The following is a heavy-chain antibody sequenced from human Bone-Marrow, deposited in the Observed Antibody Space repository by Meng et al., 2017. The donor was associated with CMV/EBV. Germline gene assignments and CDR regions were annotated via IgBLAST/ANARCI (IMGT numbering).Heavy chain of an antibody. CDR3: AREQGAMGGNYYYAMDV. CDR1: GFIFSKYW. CDR2: IKEDGSEK. D-gene: IGHD3-10*01. J-gene: IGHJ6*02. Sequence: GESLKISCAASGFIFSKYWMTWVRQAPGKGLEWVANIKEDGSEKSYVDSVKGRFIISRDNAKNSLSLEMNSLRVEDMAVYYCAREQGAMGGNYYYAMDVWGQGTTVTVSS. V-gene: IGHV3-7*01.